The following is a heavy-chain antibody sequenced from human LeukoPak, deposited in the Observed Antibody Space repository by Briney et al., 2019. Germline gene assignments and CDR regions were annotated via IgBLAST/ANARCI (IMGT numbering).Heavy chain of an antibody. V-gene: IGHV4-61*01. CDR2: IYYSGST. Sequence: SETLSLTCTVSGGSVSSGSYYWSWIRQPPGKGLEWIGYIYYSGSTNYNPSLKSRVTISVDTSKNQFSLKLSSVTAADTAVYYCARTEPYSSGWYGNWFDPWGQGTLVTVSS. CDR3: ARTEPYSSGWYGNWFDP. J-gene: IGHJ5*02. D-gene: IGHD6-19*01. CDR1: GGSVSSGSYY.